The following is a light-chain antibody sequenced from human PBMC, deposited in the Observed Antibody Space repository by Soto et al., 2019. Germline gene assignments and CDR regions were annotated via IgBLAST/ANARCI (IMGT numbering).Light chain of an antibody. V-gene: IGKV3-20*01. CDR1: QTVSGSY. CDR2: AAS. Sequence: EIVLTQSAGTLSLSPGERATLSCRASQTVSGSYLAWFQQKPGQAPRLLIYAASTRAAGLPDRFCGSGSWTDFSLTIIRLEPEDFAVDYCPHYVPAPLTFGHGTKVEIK. J-gene: IGKJ1*01. CDR3: PHYVPAPLT.